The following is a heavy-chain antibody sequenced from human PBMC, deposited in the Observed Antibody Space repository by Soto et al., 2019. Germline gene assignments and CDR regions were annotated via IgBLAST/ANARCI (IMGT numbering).Heavy chain of an antibody. V-gene: IGHV3-33*01. D-gene: IGHD3-10*01. CDR3: ARARGLYGPKDAFDI. CDR2: IWYDGSNK. CDR1: GFTFSSYG. Sequence: GGSLRLSCAASGFTFSSYGMHWVRQAPGKGLEWVAVIWYDGSNKYYADSVKGRFTISRDNSKNTLYLQMNSLRAEDTAVYYCARARGLYGPKDAFDIWRQGTMVTVSS. J-gene: IGHJ3*02.